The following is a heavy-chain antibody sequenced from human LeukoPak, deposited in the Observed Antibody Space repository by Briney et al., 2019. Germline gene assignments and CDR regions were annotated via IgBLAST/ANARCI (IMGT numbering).Heavy chain of an antibody. J-gene: IGHJ5*02. V-gene: IGHV4-39*07. CDR1: GGSTSTSTSY. Sequence: SETLSPTCTVSGGSTSTSTSYWGWIRQPPGKGLEWIGSIYHGGSTYYNPSLKSRVTMSVDTSKNQVSLKMSFVTAADAAVYYCARATGFTSGWRWFDPWGQGTLVTVSS. CDR3: ARATGFTSGWRWFDP. CDR2: IYHGGST. D-gene: IGHD6-19*01.